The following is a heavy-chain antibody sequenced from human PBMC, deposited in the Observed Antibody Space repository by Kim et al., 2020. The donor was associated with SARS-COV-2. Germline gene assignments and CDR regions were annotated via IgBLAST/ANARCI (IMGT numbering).Heavy chain of an antibody. J-gene: IGHJ5*02. D-gene: IGHD3-3*01. Sequence: SETLSLTCTVSGGSISSSSYFWGWIRQPPGKGLEWIGSIYYSGSTYYNPSLKSRVTISVDTSKNQFSLKLSSVTAADTAVYYCARHLPPRYDPATGFDPWGRGTLVTVSS. V-gene: IGHV4-39*01. CDR1: GGSISSSSYF. CDR2: IYYSGST. CDR3: ARHLPPRYDPATGFDP.